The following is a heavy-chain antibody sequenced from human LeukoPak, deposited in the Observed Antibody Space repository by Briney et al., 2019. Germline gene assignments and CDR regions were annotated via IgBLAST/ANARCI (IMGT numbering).Heavy chain of an antibody. V-gene: IGHV4-39*07. J-gene: IGHJ6*03. D-gene: IGHD2-2*01. Sequence: SETLSLTCTVSGGSISSSNYYWGWIRQPPGKGLEWIGTIYYSGSTYYNPSLKSRITISVDTSKNQFSLKLSSVTAADTAVYYCARGEPAAYYYYMDVWGKGTTVTISS. CDR1: GGSISSSNYY. CDR3: ARGEPAAYYYYMDV. CDR2: IYYSGST.